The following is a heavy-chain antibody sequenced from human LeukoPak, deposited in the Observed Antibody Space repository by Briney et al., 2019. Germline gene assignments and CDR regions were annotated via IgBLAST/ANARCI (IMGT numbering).Heavy chain of an antibody. D-gene: IGHD6-13*01. Sequence: PGGSLRLSCAASGFTFRNTGMHWVRQAPGKGLEWVAFIQNDGSNKYYVDSVKGRFTISRDNPKNTLYLQINSLRAEDTAVYYCAKAVSSWYLDHWGQGSLVTVSS. CDR1: GFTFRNTG. CDR2: IQNDGSNK. CDR3: AKAVSSWYLDH. V-gene: IGHV3-30*02. J-gene: IGHJ4*02.